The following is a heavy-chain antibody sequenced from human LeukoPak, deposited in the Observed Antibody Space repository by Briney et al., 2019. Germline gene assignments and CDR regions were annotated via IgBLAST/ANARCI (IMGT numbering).Heavy chain of an antibody. CDR1: GGSISSSSFY. J-gene: IGHJ6*03. Sequence: SETLSLTCTVSGGSISSSSFYWGWIRQPPGKGLEWIGRIYTSGSTNYNPSLKSRVTISVDTSKNQFSLKLSSVTAADTAVYYCARAAYSSSWYDYYYYYMDVWGKGTTVTISS. V-gene: IGHV4-61*02. CDR3: ARAAYSSSWYDYYYYYMDV. D-gene: IGHD6-13*01. CDR2: IYTSGST.